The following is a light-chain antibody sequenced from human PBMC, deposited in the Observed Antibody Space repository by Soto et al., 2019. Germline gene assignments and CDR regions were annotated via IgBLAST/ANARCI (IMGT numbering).Light chain of an antibody. CDR1: QSVSSN. Sequence: EIVMTQSPATLSVSQGGRATLSCRASQSVSSNLAWYQQKPGQAPRLLIYGASTRATGFPARFSGSGSGTEFTLTISSLQSEDFAVYYCQQYKNWPLTFGGGTKVDIK. CDR2: GAS. CDR3: QQYKNWPLT. J-gene: IGKJ4*01. V-gene: IGKV3-15*01.